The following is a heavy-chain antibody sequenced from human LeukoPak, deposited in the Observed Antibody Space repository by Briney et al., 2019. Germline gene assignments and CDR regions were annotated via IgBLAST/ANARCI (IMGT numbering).Heavy chain of an antibody. CDR1: GGSISSHY. CDR2: IYYSGST. J-gene: IGHJ4*02. Sequence: PSETLSLTCTVSGGSISSHYWSWIRQPPGKGLEWIGYIYYSGSTNYNPSLKSRVTISVDTSKNQFSLKLSSVTAADTAVYYCARRAKMATLDYWGQGTLVTVYS. CDR3: ARRAKMATLDY. D-gene: IGHD5-24*01. V-gene: IGHV4-59*11.